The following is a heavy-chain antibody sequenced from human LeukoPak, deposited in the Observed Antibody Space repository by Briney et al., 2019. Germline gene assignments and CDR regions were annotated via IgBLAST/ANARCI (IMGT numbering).Heavy chain of an antibody. CDR1: GFTFSSYS. CDR3: ARDLGQLVDLINYGMDV. V-gene: IGHV3-21*01. Sequence: KPGGSLRLSCAASGFTFSSYSMNWVRQAPGKGLEWVSSISSSSSYIYYADSVKGRFTISRDNAKNSLYPQMNSLRAEDTAVYYCARDLGQLVDLINYGMDVWGQGTTVTVSS. D-gene: IGHD6-13*01. CDR2: ISSSSSYI. J-gene: IGHJ6*02.